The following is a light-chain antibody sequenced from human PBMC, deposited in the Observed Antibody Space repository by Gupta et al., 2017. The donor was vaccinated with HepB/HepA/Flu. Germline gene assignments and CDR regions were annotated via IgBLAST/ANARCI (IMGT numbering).Light chain of an antibody. V-gene: IGLV1-40*01. Sequence: QSVLTQPPSVSGAPGQRVTISCTGSRSNIGAGYDVHWYQQFPGTAPKLLIYGNSNRPSGVPDRFSGSKSGTSASLAITGLQAEDEADYYCQSYDSSLSGSVFGGDQGDRP. CDR2: GNS. J-gene: IGLJ3*02. CDR3: QSYDSSLSGSV. CDR1: RSNIGAGYD.